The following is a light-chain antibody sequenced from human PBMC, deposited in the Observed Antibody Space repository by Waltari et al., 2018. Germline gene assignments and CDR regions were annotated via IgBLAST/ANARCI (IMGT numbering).Light chain of an antibody. Sequence: SDEVTQPPSVSVSAGQTARITCSGDALRKPYGYWYQQKPGQAPVVIIYKDIERPSGIPERFSGSTSGTTVTLTISGVQAEDEADYYCQSADNSGTVIFGGGTKVTVL. CDR2: KDI. CDR1: ALRKPY. V-gene: IGLV3-25*03. CDR3: QSADNSGTVI. J-gene: IGLJ2*01.